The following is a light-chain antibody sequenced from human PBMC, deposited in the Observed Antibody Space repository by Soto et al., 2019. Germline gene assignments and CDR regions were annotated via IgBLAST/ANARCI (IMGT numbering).Light chain of an antibody. V-gene: IGLV2-11*01. CDR1: SGDVGGYKF. CDR2: DVS. CDR3: CSYAGSYNFV. J-gene: IGLJ2*01. Sequence: QSALAQPRSVSGSPGQSVTISCTGTSGDVGGYKFVSWYQQHPGKAPKLMIYDVSQRPSGVPDRFSGSKSGSTASLTISGLQAEDEADYYCCSYAGSYNFVFXGGTKLTVL.